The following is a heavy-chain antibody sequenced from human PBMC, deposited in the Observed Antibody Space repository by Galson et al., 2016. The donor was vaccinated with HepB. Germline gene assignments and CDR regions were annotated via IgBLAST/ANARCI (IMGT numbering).Heavy chain of an antibody. Sequence: TLSLTCTVSGGSISSGGYYWSWIRQHPGKGLEWIGYIYNSGRTYYNPSLKRRVTMSVDTSKNQFSLKLNSVTAADTAVYYCARDIRRGGTSRHSCFDPWGQGTLVTVSS. D-gene: IGHD1-26*01. CDR1: GGSISSGGYY. CDR3: ARDIRRGGTSRHSCFDP. J-gene: IGHJ5*02. CDR2: IYNSGRT. V-gene: IGHV4-31*03.